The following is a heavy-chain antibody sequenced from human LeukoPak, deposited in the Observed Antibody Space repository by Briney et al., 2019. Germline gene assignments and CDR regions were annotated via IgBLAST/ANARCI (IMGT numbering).Heavy chain of an antibody. Sequence: GGSLRLSCSASGFTFNTYTMHWVRRAPGKGLEYVSAISSDGSGTYYGDSVKGRCTISRDNSKDTLYLQMSGLRAEDTAVYYCVKDFSYCSSSNCYEGGYPAFDFWGQGTMVIVSS. CDR2: ISSDGSGT. CDR1: GFTFNTYT. J-gene: IGHJ3*01. CDR3: VKDFSYCSSSNCYEGGYPAFDF. V-gene: IGHV3-64D*06. D-gene: IGHD2-2*01.